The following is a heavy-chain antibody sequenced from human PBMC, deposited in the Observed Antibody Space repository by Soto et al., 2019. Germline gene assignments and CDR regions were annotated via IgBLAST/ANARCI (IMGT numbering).Heavy chain of an antibody. CDR1: GFIFRDYA. D-gene: IGHD6-19*01. J-gene: IGHJ4*02. Sequence: VQLLESGGGLVQPGGSLRLSCAASGFIFRDYAMNWVRQAPGKRLEWVSDISGSGDSARYADSVKGRFTISRDNSRGTLYLHMNSLRVDDTAVYYCGKERRGSGWSVCDFWGQGDLVTVSS. CDR3: GKERRGSGWSVCDF. V-gene: IGHV3-23*01. CDR2: ISGSGDSA.